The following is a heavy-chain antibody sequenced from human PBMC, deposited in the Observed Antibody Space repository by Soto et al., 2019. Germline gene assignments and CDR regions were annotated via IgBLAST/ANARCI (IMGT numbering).Heavy chain of an antibody. D-gene: IGHD2-2*02. V-gene: IGHV4-31*03. CDR2: IYYSGST. Sequence: QVQLQESGPGLVKPSQTLSLTCTVSGGSISSGGYYWSWIRQHPGKGLEWIGYIYYSGSTYYKPSLQSRLTISVDTSKNQFSLKMSAVTAADTAVYYCARDSREEYCISTSCYIGGWFDPWGQGTLVTVSS. J-gene: IGHJ5*02. CDR1: GGSISSGGYY. CDR3: ARDSREEYCISTSCYIGGWFDP.